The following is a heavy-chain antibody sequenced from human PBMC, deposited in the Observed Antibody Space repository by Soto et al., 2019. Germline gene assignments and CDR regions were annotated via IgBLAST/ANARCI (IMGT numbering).Heavy chain of an antibody. Sequence: QVQLVQSGAEVKKPGSSVKVSCTASGGTFSSYAISWVRQAPGQGLEWMGGIIPILGTAHYAQKFQGRVTITADKSTSTAYMELSSLRCEDTAVYYWASKVSSPYGDPIADYYYYCMYVWGQGTTVTVS. V-gene: IGHV1-69*06. D-gene: IGHD4-17*01. CDR3: ASKVSSPYGDPIADYYYYCMYV. CDR1: GGTFSSYA. CDR2: IIPILGTA. J-gene: IGHJ6*02.